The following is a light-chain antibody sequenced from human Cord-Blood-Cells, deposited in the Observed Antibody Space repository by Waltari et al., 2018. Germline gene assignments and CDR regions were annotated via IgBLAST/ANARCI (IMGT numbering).Light chain of an antibody. V-gene: IGKV1-39*01. CDR2: AAS. CDR1: KIISSY. Sequence: DIQMTQSPYSLSASVGDRVTITCRASKIISSYLNWYQQKPGKALKLLIFAASSLQSGVPSRFSGSGSGTDFTLTISSLQPEDFATYYCQQSYSTPWTFGQGTKVEIK. J-gene: IGKJ1*01. CDR3: QQSYSTPWT.